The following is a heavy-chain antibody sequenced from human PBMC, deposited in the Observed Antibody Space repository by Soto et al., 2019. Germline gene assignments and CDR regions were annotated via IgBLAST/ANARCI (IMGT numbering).Heavy chain of an antibody. J-gene: IGHJ6*02. Sequence: QVQLVQSGAEVKKPGSSVKVSCKASGGTISSYAISWVRQAPGQGLEWMGGIIPIFGTADYAQKFQGRVMITADDFTSTAYVELSSLRSEDTAVYYCARHLGGNHYYYGMDVWGQGTTVTVS. CDR3: ARHLGGNHYYYGMDV. CDR2: IIPIFGTA. D-gene: IGHD3-16*01. V-gene: IGHV1-69*12. CDR1: GGTISSYA.